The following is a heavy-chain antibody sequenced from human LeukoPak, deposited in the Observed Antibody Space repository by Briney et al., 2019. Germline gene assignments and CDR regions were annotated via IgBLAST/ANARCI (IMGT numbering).Heavy chain of an antibody. Sequence: GRSLRLSCAASGFTFDDYAMHWVRQAPWKGLEWVSGISWNSGSIGYADSVKGRFTISRDNAKNSLYLQMNSLRAEDMALYYCAKDLCAVTTGCAFDIWGQGTMVTVSS. D-gene: IGHD4-17*01. J-gene: IGHJ3*02. CDR1: GFTFDDYA. CDR3: AKDLCAVTTGCAFDI. CDR2: ISWNSGSI. V-gene: IGHV3-9*03.